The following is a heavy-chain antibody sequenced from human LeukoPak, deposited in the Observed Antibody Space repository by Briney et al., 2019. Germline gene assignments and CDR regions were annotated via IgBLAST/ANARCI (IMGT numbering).Heavy chain of an antibody. D-gene: IGHD6-13*01. CDR1: GYTFTGYY. CDR2: INPNSGGT. CDR3: ARDSFWYSSSWYPDYFDY. J-gene: IGHJ4*02. Sequence: ASVEVSCKASGYTFTGYYMHWVRQAPGQGLEWMGWINPNSGGTNYAQKFQGRVTMTRDTSISTAYMELSRLRSDDTAVYYCARDSFWYSSSWYPDYFDYWGQGTLVTVSS. V-gene: IGHV1-2*02.